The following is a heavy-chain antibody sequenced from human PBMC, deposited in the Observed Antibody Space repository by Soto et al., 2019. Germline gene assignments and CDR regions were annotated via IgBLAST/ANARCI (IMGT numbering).Heavy chain of an antibody. CDR3: VRAIGFYGMDV. CDR1: GLTFSSDW. D-gene: IGHD6-25*01. V-gene: IGHV3-74*01. Sequence: GGSLRLSCAASGLTFSSDWMHWVRQAPGKGLVWVSRINSDGSSTDYADSVKGRFTTSRDNAKNTLYLQMNSLRGEDTAVYYCVRAIGFYGMDVWGQGTTVTVSS. J-gene: IGHJ6*02. CDR2: INSDGSST.